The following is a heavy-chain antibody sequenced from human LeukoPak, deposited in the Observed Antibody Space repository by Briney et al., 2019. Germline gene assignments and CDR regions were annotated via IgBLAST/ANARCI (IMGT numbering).Heavy chain of an antibody. V-gene: IGHV3-48*01. Sequence: GGSLTLSCAASGFTFSSYSMNWVRQVQGKGMEWVSYISSSSSTIYYADSVKGRFTISRDKAEHSLYLQMNSLIAADTAVYYCARGKYDSSPFLQHWGQGTLVTVSS. CDR1: GFTFSSYS. D-gene: IGHD3-22*01. CDR3: ARGKYDSSPFLQH. CDR2: ISSSSSTI. J-gene: IGHJ1*01.